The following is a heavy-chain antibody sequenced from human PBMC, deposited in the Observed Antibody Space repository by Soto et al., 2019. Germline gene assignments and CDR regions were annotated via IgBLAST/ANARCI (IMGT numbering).Heavy chain of an antibody. CDR2: IYPSNSGT. J-gene: IGHJ3*02. CDR3: TRDVDYGGSSEAFDI. CDR1: GYGFNNYW. D-gene: IGHD2-15*01. V-gene: IGHV5-51*01. Sequence: PGESLKISCKVSGYGFNNYWIAWVRQRPGKGLEWMGIIYPSNSGTKYSPSFQGQVTISADESISTAYLQWSSLKASDTAMYYCTRDVDYGGSSEAFDIWGQGTMVTVSS.